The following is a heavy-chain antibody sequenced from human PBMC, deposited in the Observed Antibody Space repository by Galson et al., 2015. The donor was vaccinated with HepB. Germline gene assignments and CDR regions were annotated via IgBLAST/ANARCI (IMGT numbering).Heavy chain of an antibody. J-gene: IGHJ3*02. V-gene: IGHV3-7*03. CDR3: ARDRYYGDYNNKDAFDI. CDR1: GFTFSSYW. Sequence: SLRLSCAASGFTFSSYWMSWVRQAPGKGLEWVANIKQDGSEKYYVDSVKGRFTISRDNAKNSLYLQMNSLRAEDTAVYYCARDRYYGDYNNKDAFDIWGQGTMVTVSS. CDR2: IKQDGSEK. D-gene: IGHD4-17*01.